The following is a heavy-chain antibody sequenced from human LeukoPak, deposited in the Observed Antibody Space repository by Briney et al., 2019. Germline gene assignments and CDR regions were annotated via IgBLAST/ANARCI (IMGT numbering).Heavy chain of an antibody. V-gene: IGHV3-23*01. CDR3: AKRGVVIRVILIGFHKEAHYFES. CDR2: ISDSGGST. D-gene: IGHD3-9*01. Sequence: GGSPRLSCAVSGITLSNYGMSWVRQAPGKGLEWVAGISDSGGSTKYADSVKGRFTISRDNPKNTLILQMNSLRAEDTAVYFCAKRGVVIRVILIGFHKEAHYFESWGQGALVTVSS. CDR1: GITLSNYG. J-gene: IGHJ4*02.